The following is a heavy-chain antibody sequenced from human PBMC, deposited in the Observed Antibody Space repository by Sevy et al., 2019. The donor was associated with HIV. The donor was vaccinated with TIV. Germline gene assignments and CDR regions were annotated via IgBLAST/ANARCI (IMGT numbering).Heavy chain of an antibody. D-gene: IGHD3-22*01. CDR1: GFTFSSYE. CDR2: IISSGSSK. J-gene: IGHJ4*02. CDR3: ARGPHHYYDSSAFFDY. Sequence: GGSLRLSCTASGFTFSSYEMNWVRQAPGKGLEWVSNIISSGSSKYYADSVKGRFTISRDNAKISLFLQMNSLRAEDTAVYYCARGPHHYYDSSAFFDYWGQGTLVTVSS. V-gene: IGHV3-48*03.